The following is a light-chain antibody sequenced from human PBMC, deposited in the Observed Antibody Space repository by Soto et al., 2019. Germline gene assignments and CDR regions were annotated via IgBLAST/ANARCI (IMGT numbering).Light chain of an antibody. Sequence: QSVLIQPPSVSGSPGQSVTISCTGTISDIEGYNYVSWYQHHPGKAPKLLISDVTKRPSWVPDRFSGSKSGSTASLTISELQAEDEAVYYCSSYAGSNNLVFGGGTKLTVL. CDR1: ISDIEGYNY. V-gene: IGLV2-11*01. CDR3: SSYAGSNNLV. J-gene: IGLJ2*01. CDR2: DVT.